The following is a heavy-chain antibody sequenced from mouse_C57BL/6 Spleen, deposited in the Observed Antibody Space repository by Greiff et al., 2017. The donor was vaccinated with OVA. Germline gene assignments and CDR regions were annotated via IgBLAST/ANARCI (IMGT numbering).Heavy chain of an antibody. CDR3: ARGGYYGSSYVDY. J-gene: IGHJ2*01. D-gene: IGHD1-1*01. CDR1: GYAFSSSW. CDR2: IYPGDGDT. Sequence: VQLQESGPELVKPGASVKISCKASGYAFSSSWMNWVKQRPGKGLEWIGRIYPGDGDTNYNGKFKGKATLTADKSSSTAYMQLSSLTSEDSAVYFCARGGYYGSSYVDYWGQGTTLTVSS. V-gene: IGHV1-82*01.